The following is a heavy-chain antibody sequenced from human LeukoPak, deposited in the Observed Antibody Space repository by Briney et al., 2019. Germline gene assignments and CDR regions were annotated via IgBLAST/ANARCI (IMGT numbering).Heavy chain of an antibody. V-gene: IGHV3-23*01. D-gene: IGHD6-6*01. CDR1: GFTFSSYA. J-gene: IGHJ4*02. CDR3: AKDTQIAPRPTYFHY. Sequence: GGSLRLSCAASGFTFSSYAMSWVRQAPGKGLEWVSAISGSGGSTYYADSVKGRFTISRDNSKNTLYLQMNSLRAEDTAVYYCAKDTQIAPRPTYFHYWGQGTLVTVSS. CDR2: ISGSGGST.